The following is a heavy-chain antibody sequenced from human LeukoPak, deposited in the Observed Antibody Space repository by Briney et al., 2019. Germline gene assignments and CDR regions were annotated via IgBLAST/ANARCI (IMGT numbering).Heavy chain of an antibody. D-gene: IGHD3-22*01. V-gene: IGHV3-23*01. CDR2: INGSGGST. Sequence: GSLSLSFAASGFTFSSYAMSWVRPAPGKGLEWVSAINGSGGSTYYSDSVKGRFTISRDNSKNPLYLQMNSLRAEDTAVYYCAKCTTMIVVVNSYFQHWGQGTLVTVSS. J-gene: IGHJ1*01. CDR3: AKCTTMIVVVNSYFQH. CDR1: GFTFSSYA.